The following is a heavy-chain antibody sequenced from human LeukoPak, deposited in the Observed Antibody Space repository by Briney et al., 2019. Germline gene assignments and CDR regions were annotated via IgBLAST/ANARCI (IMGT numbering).Heavy chain of an antibody. CDR3: ARGYCSSTSCYMRNYYYYYMDV. V-gene: IGHV1-69*05. J-gene: IGHJ6*03. CDR1: GYTFTGYY. CDR2: IIPIFGTA. D-gene: IGHD2-2*02. Sequence: ASVKVSCKASGYTFTGYYMHWVRQAPGQGLEWMGGIIPIFGTANYAQKFQGRVTITTDESTSTACMELSSLRSEDTAVYYCARGYCSSTSCYMRNYYYYYMDVWGKGTTVTVSS.